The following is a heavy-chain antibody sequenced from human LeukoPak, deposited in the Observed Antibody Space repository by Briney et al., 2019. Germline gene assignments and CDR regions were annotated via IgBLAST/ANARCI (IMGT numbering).Heavy chain of an antibody. CDR2: ISGSGGST. J-gene: IGHJ4*02. CDR3: ARDARVLRFLEWSIPDY. Sequence: GGSLRLSCAASGFTFSSYAMSWVRQAPGKGLEWVSAISGSGGSTYYADSVKGRFTISRDNSRNTLYLQMNSLRAEDTAVYYCARDARVLRFLEWSIPDYWGQGTLVTVSS. V-gene: IGHV3-23*01. D-gene: IGHD3-3*01. CDR1: GFTFSSYA.